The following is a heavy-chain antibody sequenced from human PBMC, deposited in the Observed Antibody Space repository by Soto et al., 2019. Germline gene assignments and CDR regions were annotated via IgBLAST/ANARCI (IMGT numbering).Heavy chain of an antibody. CDR1: EFTFSYYA. CDR2: ISRSSDYI. D-gene: IGHD6-13*01. Sequence: GGSLRLSCEVSEFTFSYYAMNCVRQAPGKGLEWVSAISRSSDYIYDADAVKGRFTISRDNAKNSLFLQMSSLRAEDTAVYFCASEGYGYCQGMDVWGQGTTVTVSS. CDR3: ASEGYGYCQGMDV. V-gene: IGHV3-21*01. J-gene: IGHJ6*02.